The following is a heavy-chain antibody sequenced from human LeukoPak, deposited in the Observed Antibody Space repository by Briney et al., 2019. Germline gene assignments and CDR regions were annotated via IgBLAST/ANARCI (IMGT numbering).Heavy chain of an antibody. J-gene: IGHJ4*02. CDR2: INPNSGGT. CDR3: AREGYYSNLIDY. V-gene: IGHV1-2*02. CDR1: GYTFTSYD. D-gene: IGHD4-11*01. Sequence: ASVKVSCKASGYTFTSYDINWVRQAPGQGLEWMGWINPNSGGTNYAQKFQGRVTMTRDTSISTAYMELSRLRSDDTAVYYCAREGYYSNLIDYWGQGTLVTVSS.